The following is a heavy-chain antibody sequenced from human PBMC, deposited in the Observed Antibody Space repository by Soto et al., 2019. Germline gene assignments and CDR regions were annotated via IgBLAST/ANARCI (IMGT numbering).Heavy chain of an antibody. J-gene: IGHJ5*02. CDR3: VVQQKLPWVNA. CDR2: IYPGDSDA. Sequence: GESLKISCKGSGYTFSGYWIGWVRQMSGKGLEWMGIIYPGDSDARYSPSFQGQVTISADESITTAYLQWDSLKASDTAIYYCVVQQKLPWVNAWGQGTLVTVPQ. D-gene: IGHD1-1*01. CDR1: GYTFSGYW. V-gene: IGHV5-51*01.